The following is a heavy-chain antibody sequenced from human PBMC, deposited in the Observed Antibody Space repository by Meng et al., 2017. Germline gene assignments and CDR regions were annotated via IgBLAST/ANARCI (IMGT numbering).Heavy chain of an antibody. CDR2: ISSSSSYI. V-gene: IGHV3-21*01. J-gene: IGHJ6*02. Sequence: GESLKISCAASGFTFSSYSMNWVRQAPGKELEWVSSISSSSSYIYYADSVKGRFTISRDNAKNSLYLQMNSLRAEDTAVYYCARDSWPDYDILTGYYYYYGMDVWGQGTTVTVSS. CDR3: ARDSWPDYDILTGYYYYYGMDV. D-gene: IGHD3-9*01. CDR1: GFTFSSYS.